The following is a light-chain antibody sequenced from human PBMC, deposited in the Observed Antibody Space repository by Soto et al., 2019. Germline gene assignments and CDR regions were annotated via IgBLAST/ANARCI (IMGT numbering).Light chain of an antibody. J-gene: IGLJ3*02. CDR2: RNN. V-gene: IGLV1-47*01. Sequence: QSVLTQPPSASGTPGQRGTISCSGSSSNIGSNYVYWYQQLPGTAPKLLIYRNNQRPSGVPDRFSGSKSGTSASLAISGLRSEDEADYYCAAWDDSLSRVFGGGTKLTVL. CDR1: SSNIGSNY. CDR3: AAWDDSLSRV.